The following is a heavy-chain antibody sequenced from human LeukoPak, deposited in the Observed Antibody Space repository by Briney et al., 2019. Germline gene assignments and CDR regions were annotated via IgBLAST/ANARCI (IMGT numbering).Heavy chain of an antibody. CDR3: AREFGHCYGDNCFYFFDT. J-gene: IGHJ4*02. CDR2: INTYKGDT. Sequence: ASVKVSCKASGYTLPNYNISGVGQAPGQGLEGMGWINTYKGDTLYAQRLQGRVTMTADTTTNTAYMELRSLRFDDTAVYYCAREFGHCYGDNCFYFFDTWGQGFRVTVSS. D-gene: IGHD4-23*01. CDR1: GYTLPNYN. V-gene: IGHV1-18*01.